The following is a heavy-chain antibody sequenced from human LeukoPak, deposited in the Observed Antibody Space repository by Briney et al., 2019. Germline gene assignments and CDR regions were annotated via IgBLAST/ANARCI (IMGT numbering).Heavy chain of an antibody. J-gene: IGHJ4*02. D-gene: IGHD1-26*01. CDR3: AKESGSYQLYYFDY. Sequence: GGSLRLSRAASGFTFSSYAMSWVRQAPGKGLEWVSGISGSGTSTYYADSVKGRFTISRDNSKNTLRLQMNSLRAEDTAVYYCAKESGSYQLYYFDYWGQGTLVTVSS. CDR1: GFTFSSYA. CDR2: ISGSGTST. V-gene: IGHV3-23*01.